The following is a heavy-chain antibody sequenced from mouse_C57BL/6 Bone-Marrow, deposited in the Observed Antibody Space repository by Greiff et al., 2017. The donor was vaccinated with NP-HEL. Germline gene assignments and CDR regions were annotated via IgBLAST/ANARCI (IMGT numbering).Heavy chain of an antibody. CDR3: ARSWFAY. Sequence: QVQLQQSGPELVKPGASVKISCKASGYAFSSSWMNWVKQRPGKGLEWIGRIYPGDGDTNYNGKFKGKATLTADKSSSTAYMQLSSLTSEVSAVYFCARSWFAYWGQGTLVTVSA. CDR1: GYAFSSSW. J-gene: IGHJ3*01. CDR2: IYPGDGDT. V-gene: IGHV1-82*01.